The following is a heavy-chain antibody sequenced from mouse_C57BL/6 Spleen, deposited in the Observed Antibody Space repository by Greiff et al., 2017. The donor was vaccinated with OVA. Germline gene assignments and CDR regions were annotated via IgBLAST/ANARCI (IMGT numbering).Heavy chain of an antibody. CDR3: ARHSNFDY. V-gene: IGHV1-69*01. Sequence: QVQLKQPGAELVMPGASVKLPCKASGYTFTSYWMHWVKQRPGQGLEWIGEIDPSDSYTNYNQKFKGKSTLTVDKSSSTAYMQLSSLTSEDSAVYYCARHSNFDYWGQGTTLTVSS. J-gene: IGHJ2*01. CDR2: IDPSDSYT. D-gene: IGHD2-5*01. CDR1: GYTFTSYW.